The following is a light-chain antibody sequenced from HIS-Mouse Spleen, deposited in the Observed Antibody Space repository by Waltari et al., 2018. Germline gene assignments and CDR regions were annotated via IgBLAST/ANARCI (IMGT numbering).Light chain of an antibody. CDR2: AAS. V-gene: IGKV1-9*01. CDR3: QQLNSYPPT. Sequence: DIQLTQSPSFLSASLGDRVTITCRASQGTSSYLAWYQQKPGKAPKLLIYAASTLQSGVPSRFSGSGSGTEFTLTISSLQPEDFATYYCQQLNSYPPTFGQGTKVEIK. CDR1: QGTSSY. J-gene: IGKJ1*01.